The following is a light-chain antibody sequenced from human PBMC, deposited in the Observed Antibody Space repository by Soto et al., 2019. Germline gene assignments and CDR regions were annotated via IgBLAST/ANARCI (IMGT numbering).Light chain of an antibody. CDR3: SSYATGGIVL. CDR1: SSDIGGYNY. J-gene: IGLJ3*02. CDR2: DVT. Sequence: QSVLTQPASVSGSPVQSITISCTGTSSDIGGYNYVSWYQHHPGKAPKLMIYDVTNRPSGISNRFSGSKSGITASLTISGLQAEDEADYYCSSYATGGIVLFGGGTELTVL. V-gene: IGLV2-14*03.